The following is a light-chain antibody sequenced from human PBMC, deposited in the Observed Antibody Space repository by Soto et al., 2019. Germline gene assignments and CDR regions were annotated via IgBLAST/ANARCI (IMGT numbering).Light chain of an antibody. CDR2: LNSDGSH. CDR1: RGHSSYA. Sequence: QLVLTQSPSASASLGASVKLTCTLSRGHSSYAIAWHQQQPEKGPRYLMKLNSDGSHSKGDGIPDRFSGSSSGAERYLTISSLQSEDEADYYCQTFWVFGGGTKLTVL. J-gene: IGLJ3*02. CDR3: QTFWV. V-gene: IGLV4-69*01.